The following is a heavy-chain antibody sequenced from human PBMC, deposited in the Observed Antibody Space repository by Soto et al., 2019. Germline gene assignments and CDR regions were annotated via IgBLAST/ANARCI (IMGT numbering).Heavy chain of an antibody. CDR3: ARDPLKPGFFGSGSYGGNWFDP. CDR1: GFTFSSYG. V-gene: IGHV3-33*01. CDR2: IWYDGSNK. D-gene: IGHD3-10*01. J-gene: IGHJ5*02. Sequence: QVQLVESGGGVVQPGRSLRLSCAASGFTFSSYGMHWVRQAPGKGLEWVAVIWYDGSNKYYADSVKGRFTISRDNSKNTLYMQMNSLRAEDTALYYCARDPLKPGFFGSGSYGGNWFDPWGQGTLVTLSS.